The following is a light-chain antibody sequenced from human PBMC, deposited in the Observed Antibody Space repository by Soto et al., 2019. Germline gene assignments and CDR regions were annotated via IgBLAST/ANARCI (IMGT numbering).Light chain of an antibody. CDR1: QSVSSAY. J-gene: IGKJ1*01. V-gene: IGKV3-20*01. Sequence: EIVLTQSPGTLSLSPGERATLSCRASQSVSSAYLAWYQHKPGQPPTLLIYAASSRVTDIPDRFSVSGSGTVFTLIISRLEPEDFAVYYCQQYGSSSTWTFGQGTKVEIK. CDR2: AAS. CDR3: QQYGSSSTWT.